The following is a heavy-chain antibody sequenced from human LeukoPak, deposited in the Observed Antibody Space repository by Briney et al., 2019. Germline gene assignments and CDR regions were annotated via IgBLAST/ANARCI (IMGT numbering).Heavy chain of an antibody. D-gene: IGHD3-10*01. CDR1: GFTFDDYA. CDR2: ISWNSGSI. Sequence: GGSLTLSCAASGFTFDDYAMHWVRQAPGKGLEWVSGISWNSGSIGYADSVKGRFTISRDNAKNSLYLQMNSLRAEDMALYYCAKGSEFIIVGPYYFDCWGQGTLVTVSS. CDR3: AKGSEFIIVGPYYFDC. J-gene: IGHJ4*02. V-gene: IGHV3-9*03.